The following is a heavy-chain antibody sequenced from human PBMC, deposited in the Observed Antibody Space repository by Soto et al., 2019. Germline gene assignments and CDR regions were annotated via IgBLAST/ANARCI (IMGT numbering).Heavy chain of an antibody. V-gene: IGHV3-30*18. CDR3: AKRKAAAGNEFDY. CDR1: GFTFSSYG. J-gene: IGHJ4*02. D-gene: IGHD6-13*01. CDR2: ISYDGSNK. Sequence: QVQLVESGGGVVQPGRSLRLSCVASGFTFSSYGMHWVRQAPGKGLEWVAVISYDGSNKYYADSVKGRFTISRDNSKNTLYLQMNSLRAEDTAVYYCAKRKAAAGNEFDYWGQGTLVTVSS.